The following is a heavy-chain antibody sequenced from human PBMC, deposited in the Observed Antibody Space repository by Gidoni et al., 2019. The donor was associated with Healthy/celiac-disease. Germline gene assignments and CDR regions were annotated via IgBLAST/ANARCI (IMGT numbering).Heavy chain of an antibody. CDR3: ARGTIFGVVISY. Sequence: HVQLVESGGGLVKPGGSLRLPCSASGSTFSDYYMSWIRQAPGKGLEWVSYISSSSSYTNDADSVKSRCTIYRDNAKNSLYLQMNSLRAEDTAVYYCARGTIFGVVISYWGQGTLVTVSS. CDR2: ISSSSSYT. J-gene: IGHJ4*02. V-gene: IGHV3-11*06. CDR1: GSTFSDYY. D-gene: IGHD3-3*01.